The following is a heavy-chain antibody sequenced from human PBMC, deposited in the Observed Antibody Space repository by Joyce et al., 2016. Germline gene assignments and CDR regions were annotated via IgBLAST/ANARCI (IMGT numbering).Heavy chain of an antibody. J-gene: IGHJ6*03. CDR2: ISRSSNTI. CDR1: GFTFNTNS. CDR3: ARATSYYFYYYMDV. Sequence: EVQLVESGGGLVQPGGSLRLSCAASGFTFNTNSMNWVRQAPGKGLELVSYISRSSNTIYYVDSVKGRFTISRDNAKNSLYLQMNSLRAEDTAVYFCARATSYYFYYYMDVWGKGTTVTVSS. V-gene: IGHV3-48*01.